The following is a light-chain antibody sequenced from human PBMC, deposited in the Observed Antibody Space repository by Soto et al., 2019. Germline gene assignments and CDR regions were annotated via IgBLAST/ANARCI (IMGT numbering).Light chain of an antibody. J-gene: IGKJ3*01. CDR1: QRVGTN. V-gene: IGKV1-39*01. CDR2: ATS. Sequence: DIQMTQSPSSLSASVGDRITITCRANQRVGTNISWYQQKTGQAPRLLIYATSNLQSGVPIRFSGSGSGADFTLTISSLQPEDFATYYCQQSYSTRFTFGHGTRVDIK. CDR3: QQSYSTRFT.